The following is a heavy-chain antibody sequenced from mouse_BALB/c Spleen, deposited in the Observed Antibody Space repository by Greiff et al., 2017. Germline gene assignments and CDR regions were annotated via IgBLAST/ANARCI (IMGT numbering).Heavy chain of an antibody. CDR1: GFTFSSYG. CDR3: ARASLLRPWYFDV. V-gene: IGHV5-6-3*01. J-gene: IGHJ1*01. CDR2: INSNGGST. Sequence: EVKLVESGGDLVKPGGSLKLSCAASGFTFSSYGMSWVRQTPDKRLELVATINSNGGSTYYPDSVKGRFTISRDNAKNTLYLQMSSRKSEDTAIYYCARASLLRPWYFDVWGAGTTVTVAS. D-gene: IGHD1-2*01.